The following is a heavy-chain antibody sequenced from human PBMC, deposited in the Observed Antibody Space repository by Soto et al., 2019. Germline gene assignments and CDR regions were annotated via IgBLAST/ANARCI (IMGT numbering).Heavy chain of an antibody. Sequence: EVQLVESGGGLVQPGRSLRLSCAASGFTFDDYAMHWVRQAPGKGLEWVSGISWNSGSIGYADSVKGRFTISRDNAKNSLYLQMNSLRAEDTALYYCAKDSSSWYGASFDYWSQGTLVTVSS. CDR2: ISWNSGSI. CDR1: GFTFDDYA. V-gene: IGHV3-9*01. J-gene: IGHJ4*02. D-gene: IGHD6-13*01. CDR3: AKDSSSWYGASFDY.